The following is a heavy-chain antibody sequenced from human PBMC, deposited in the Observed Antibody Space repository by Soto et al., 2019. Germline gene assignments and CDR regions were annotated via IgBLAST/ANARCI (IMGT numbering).Heavy chain of an antibody. J-gene: IGHJ6*02. CDR2: IYYSGST. Sequence: PSETLSLTCTVSGGSISRGDYYWSWIRQPPGKGLEWIGYIYYSGSTYYNPSLKSRVTISVDTSKNQFSLKLSSVTAADTAVYYCARDYLLGYYYYGMDVWGQGTTVTVSS. V-gene: IGHV4-30-4*01. CDR3: ARDYLLGYYYYGMDV. CDR1: GGSISRGDYY. D-gene: IGHD3-10*01.